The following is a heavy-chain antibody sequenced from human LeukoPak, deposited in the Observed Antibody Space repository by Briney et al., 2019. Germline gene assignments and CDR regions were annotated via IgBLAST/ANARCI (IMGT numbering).Heavy chain of an antibody. CDR1: GFTFSSYS. CDR3: GRVWNGRTFIDY. V-gene: IGHV3-48*04. J-gene: IGHJ4*02. CDR2: ISSSAYII. D-gene: IGHD1-1*01. Sequence: GGSLRLSCAASGFTFSSYSMNWVRQAPGKGLEWVSYISSSAYIIYYADSVKGRFTISRDNAKNSLYLQMNGLRAEDTAVYYCGRVWNGRTFIDYWGQGTLVTVSS.